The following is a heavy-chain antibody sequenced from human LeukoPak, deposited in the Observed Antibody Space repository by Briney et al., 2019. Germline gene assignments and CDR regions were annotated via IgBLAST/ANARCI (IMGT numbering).Heavy chain of an antibody. Sequence: GRSLRLSCAASGFTFSSYGMHWVRQAPGKGLEWVAVISYDGSNKYYADSVKGRFTISRDNSKNTLYLQMNSLRAEDTALYYCAKDENYCGGDCYSFGYWGQGTLVTVSS. D-gene: IGHD2-21*02. J-gene: IGHJ4*02. CDR2: ISYDGSNK. CDR1: GFTFSSYG. V-gene: IGHV3-30*18. CDR3: AKDENYCGGDCYSFGY.